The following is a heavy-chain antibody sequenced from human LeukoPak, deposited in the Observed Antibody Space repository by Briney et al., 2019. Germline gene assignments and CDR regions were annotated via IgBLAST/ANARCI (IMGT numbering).Heavy chain of an antibody. CDR1: GGPIHTYN. J-gene: IGHJ6*03. CDR2: SNVFGVD. Sequence: SETLSLTCIVSGGPIHTYNWMWFRQPAGKGLEWVGRSNVFGVDSYNPSLMRRASISVDKSNNQFSLKLSSVTAADTAVYYCGRQLTRISSYYMDVWGKGTTVTVSS. V-gene: IGHV4-4*07. D-gene: IGHD2-2*01. CDR3: GRQLTRISSYYMDV.